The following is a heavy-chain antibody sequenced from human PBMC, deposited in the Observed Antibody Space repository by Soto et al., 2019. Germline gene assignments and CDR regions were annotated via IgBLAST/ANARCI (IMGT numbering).Heavy chain of an antibody. CDR3: ARARYYGSGSYYKLSWFDP. CDR2: IYYSGST. Sequence: PSETLSLTCSVSGDSISSSSYYWAWILQPPGKGLEWIGCIYYSGSTTYNPSLKSRVTISVGTSKNQFSLKLSSVTAADTAVYYCARARYYGSGSYYKLSWFDPWGQGTLVTVS. V-gene: IGHV4-39*07. J-gene: IGHJ5*02. CDR1: GDSISSSSYY. D-gene: IGHD3-10*01.